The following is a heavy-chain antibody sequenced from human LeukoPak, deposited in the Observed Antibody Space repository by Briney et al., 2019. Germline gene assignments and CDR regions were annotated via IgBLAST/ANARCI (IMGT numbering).Heavy chain of an antibody. V-gene: IGHV3-74*01. CDR2: IDRDGAPR. D-gene: IGHD3-3*01. J-gene: IGHJ4*02. CDR1: GFIFNDYW. CDR3: VASRWSGALDF. Sequence: GSLRLSCAASGFIFNDYWMLWVRQVPGKGLVWVSRIDRDGAPRIYADSVKGRFTVSMDNARKALYLQMNSLKEEDTAIYYCVASRWSGALDFWGQGSLVTVSS.